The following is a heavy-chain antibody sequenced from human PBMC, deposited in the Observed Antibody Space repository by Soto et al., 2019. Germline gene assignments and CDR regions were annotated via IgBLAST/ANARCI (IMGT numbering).Heavy chain of an antibody. CDR3: ASRGDYHAFDI. CDR2: IYYSGST. CDR1: GGSLSSGGYY. Sequence: SETLSLTCTVSGGSLSSGGYYWSWIRQHPGKGLAWIGYIYYSGSTYYNPSLKSRVTISVDTSKNQFSLKLSSETAADTAVYYCASRGDYHAFDIWGQGTMVTVSS. V-gene: IGHV4-31*03. D-gene: IGHD4-17*01. J-gene: IGHJ3*02.